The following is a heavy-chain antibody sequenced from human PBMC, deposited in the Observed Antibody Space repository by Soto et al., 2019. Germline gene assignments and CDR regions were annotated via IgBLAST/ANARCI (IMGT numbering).Heavy chain of an antibody. Sequence: PGESLKISCKGPGHLFNNHWIGWVRQTPGKGLEWMGLIFTRDSETKTSPSFQGHVSLSVDNSINTVYLQWTSLKTTDTGIYFCARRFFDAGHGYDLWGQGTLVTVSS. J-gene: IGHJ5*02. CDR2: IFTRDSET. D-gene: IGHD2-21*02. V-gene: IGHV5-51*01. CDR1: GHLFNNHW. CDR3: ARRFFDAGHGYDL.